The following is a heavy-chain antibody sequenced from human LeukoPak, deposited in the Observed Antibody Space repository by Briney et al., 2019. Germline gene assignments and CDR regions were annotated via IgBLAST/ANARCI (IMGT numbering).Heavy chain of an antibody. Sequence: PSETLSLTCTVSGYSISSGYYWGWIRQPPGKGLEWIGSIYHSGSTYYNPSLKSRVTISVDTSKNQFSLKLSSVTAADTAVYYCARNQYGSGSPLFDYWGQGTLVTVSS. CDR3: ARNQYGSGSPLFDY. CDR2: IYHSGST. CDR1: GYSISSGYY. D-gene: IGHD3-10*01. V-gene: IGHV4-38-2*02. J-gene: IGHJ4*02.